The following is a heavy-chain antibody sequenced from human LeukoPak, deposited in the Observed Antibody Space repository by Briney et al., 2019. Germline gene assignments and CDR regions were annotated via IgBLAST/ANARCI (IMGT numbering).Heavy chain of an antibody. D-gene: IGHD3-10*01. CDR2: ISAYNGNT. V-gene: IGHV1-18*01. CDR3: ARGVINYYGSGSSDAFDI. J-gene: IGHJ3*02. Sequence: ASVKVSCKASGYTFTSYGISWVRQAPGQGLEWMGWISAYNGNTNYAQKLQGRVTMTTDTSTSTAYMELRSLRSDDTAVYYCARGVINYYGSGSSDAFDIWGQGTMVTVSS. CDR1: GYTFTSYG.